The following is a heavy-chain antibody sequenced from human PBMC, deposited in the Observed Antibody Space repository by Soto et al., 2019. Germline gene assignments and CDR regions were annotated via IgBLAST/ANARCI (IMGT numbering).Heavy chain of an antibody. CDR2: IHRDEIEK. Sequence: LRLSCAASTFPFSTYWMTWVRQAPGKGLEWVANIHRDEIEKYYMDSVKGRFTISRDNAKNSLYLQMTSLRAEDTAVYYCAGGNAMDVWGQGATVTVSS. V-gene: IGHV3-7*01. CDR3: AGGNAMDV. CDR1: TFPFSTYW. J-gene: IGHJ6*02.